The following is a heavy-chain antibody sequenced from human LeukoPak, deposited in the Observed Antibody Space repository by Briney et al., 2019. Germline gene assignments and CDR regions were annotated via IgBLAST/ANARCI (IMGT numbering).Heavy chain of an antibody. Sequence: GASVKVSCKASGGTFSSYAISWVRQAPGQGLEWMGGIIPIFGTANYAQKLQGRVTMTTDTSTSTAYMELRSLRSDDTAVYYCARDRRYSSGWYLYMDVWGKGTTVTVSS. V-gene: IGHV1-69*05. CDR2: IIPIFGTA. CDR1: GGTFSSYA. D-gene: IGHD6-19*01. CDR3: ARDRRYSSGWYLYMDV. J-gene: IGHJ6*03.